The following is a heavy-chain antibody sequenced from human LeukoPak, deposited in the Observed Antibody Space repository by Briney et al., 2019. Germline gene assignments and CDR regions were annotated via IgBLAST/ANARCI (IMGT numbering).Heavy chain of an antibody. V-gene: IGHV1-2*02. CDR2: INPKSGVT. Sequence: GASVKVSCKASGYTFTDYFIHWVRQAPGQGLEWMGWINPKSGVTNYAQKFQGRVTMTRDTSISTTYMELSRLRSDDTAVYYCARDPTSIVPNAFDIWGQGTMVTVSS. D-gene: IGHD2-2*01. J-gene: IGHJ3*02. CDR1: GYTFTDYF. CDR3: ARDPTSIVPNAFDI.